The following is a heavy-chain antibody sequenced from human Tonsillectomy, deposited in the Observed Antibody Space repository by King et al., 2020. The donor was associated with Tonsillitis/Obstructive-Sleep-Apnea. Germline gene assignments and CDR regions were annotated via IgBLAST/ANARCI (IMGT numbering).Heavy chain of an antibody. Sequence: VQLQQWGAGLLKPSETLSLPCAVYGVSFSGYYWSWIRQPPGKGLEWIGEINHSATTNHNPSLKSRFTISVDTSKNQFSLKLSSVTAADTAVYYCARVDVTGTTVVFDYWGQGTLVTVSS. CDR1: GVSFSGYY. CDR2: INHSATT. CDR3: ARVDVTGTTVVFDY. V-gene: IGHV4-34*01. J-gene: IGHJ4*02. D-gene: IGHD1-7*01.